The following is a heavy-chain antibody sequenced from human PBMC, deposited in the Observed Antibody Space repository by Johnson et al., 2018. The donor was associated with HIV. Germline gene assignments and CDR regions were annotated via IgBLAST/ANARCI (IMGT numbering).Heavy chain of an antibody. Sequence: QVQLVESGGSVVRPGGSLRLSCAASGFTFDDYGMSWVRQAPGKGLEWVSVIYSGGSTYYADSVKGRFTISRDNSKNTLYLQMNSLRTEDTAVYYCAKAEYCDIWGQGTMVTVSS. CDR1: GFTFDDYG. J-gene: IGHJ3*02. V-gene: IGHV3-NL1*01. CDR2: IYSGGST. CDR3: AKAEYCDI. D-gene: IGHD6-6*01.